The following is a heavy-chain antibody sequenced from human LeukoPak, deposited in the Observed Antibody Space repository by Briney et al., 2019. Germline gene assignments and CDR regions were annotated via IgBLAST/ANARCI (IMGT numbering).Heavy chain of an antibody. CDR1: GYTFTSYG. CDR2: ISAYNGNT. CDR3: AGDRSSSSPYYYYMDV. V-gene: IGHV1-18*01. J-gene: IGHJ6*03. D-gene: IGHD6-6*01. Sequence: GASVKVSCKASGYTFTSYGISWVRQAPGQGLEWMGWISAYNGNTNYAQKLQGRVTMTTDTSTSTAYMELRSLRSDDTAVYYCAGDRSSSSPYYYYMDVWGKGTTVTVSS.